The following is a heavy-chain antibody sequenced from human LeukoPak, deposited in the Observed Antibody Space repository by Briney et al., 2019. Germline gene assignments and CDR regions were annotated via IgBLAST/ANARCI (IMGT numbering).Heavy chain of an antibody. Sequence: SETLSLTCAVYGGSFSGYYWSWIRQPPGKGLEWIGEINHSGSTNYNPSLKSRATISVDTSKNQFSLKLSSVTAADTAVYYCARGVGCGDYYYYYYYMDVWGKGTTVTVSS. J-gene: IGHJ6*03. D-gene: IGHD4-17*01. V-gene: IGHV4-34*01. CDR3: ARGVGCGDYYYYYYYMDV. CDR2: INHSGST. CDR1: GGSFSGYY.